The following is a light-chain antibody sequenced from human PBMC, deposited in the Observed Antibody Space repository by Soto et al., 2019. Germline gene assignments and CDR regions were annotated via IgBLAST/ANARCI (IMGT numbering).Light chain of an antibody. CDR1: SGSIANNY. J-gene: IGLJ2*01. CDR2: EDK. CDR3: QSYDSTTQL. Sequence: NFMLTQPHSVSESPGKTVTISCTRSSGSIANNYVQWYQQRPGSAPTTVIYEDKQRPSGVPDRFSGSVDNSSNSGSLTISGLKTEDEADYYCQSYDSTTQLFGGGTKLTVL. V-gene: IGLV6-57*03.